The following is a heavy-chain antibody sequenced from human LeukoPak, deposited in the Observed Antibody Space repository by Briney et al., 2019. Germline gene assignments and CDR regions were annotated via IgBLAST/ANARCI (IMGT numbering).Heavy chain of an antibody. D-gene: IGHD5-24*01. V-gene: IGHV4-59*08. J-gene: IGHJ5*02. CDR3: ARSERAASALNWFDP. CDR1: GGSISSYY. CDR2: IYYSGST. Sequence: SETLSLTCTVSGGSISSYYWSWIRQPPGKGLEWIGYIYYSGSTNYNPSLKSRVTISVDTSKNQFSLKLSSVTAADTAVYYCARSERAASALNWFDPWGQGTLVTVSS.